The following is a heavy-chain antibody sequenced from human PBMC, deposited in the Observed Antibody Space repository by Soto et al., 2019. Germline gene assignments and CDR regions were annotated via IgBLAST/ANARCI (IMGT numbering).Heavy chain of an antibody. CDR3: ARTLYSYGYGSHYYGMDV. CDR1: GGTFSSYA. CDR2: IIPIFGTA. Sequence: ASVKVSCKASGGTFSSYAISWVRQAPGQGLEWMGGIIPIFGTANYAQKFQGRVTITADESTSTAYMELSSLRSEDTAVYYCARTLYSYGYGSHYYGMDVWGQGTTVTGSS. V-gene: IGHV1-69*13. J-gene: IGHJ6*02. D-gene: IGHD5-18*01.